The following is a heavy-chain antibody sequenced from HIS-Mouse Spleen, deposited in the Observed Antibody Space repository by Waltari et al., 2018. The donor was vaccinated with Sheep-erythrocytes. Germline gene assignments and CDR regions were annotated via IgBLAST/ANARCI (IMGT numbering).Heavy chain of an antibody. CDR2: ISSSSSYI. D-gene: IGHD1-26*01. J-gene: IGHJ4*02. CDR1: GFTFSSYS. Sequence: EVQLVESGGGLVKPGGSLRLSCAASGFTFSSYSMNWVRQAPGKGLEWISSISSSSSYIYYADSVKGRFTISRDNAKNSLYLQMNSLRAEDTAVYYCARVASGATFDYWGQGTLVTVSA. V-gene: IGHV3-21*01. CDR3: ARVASGATFDY.